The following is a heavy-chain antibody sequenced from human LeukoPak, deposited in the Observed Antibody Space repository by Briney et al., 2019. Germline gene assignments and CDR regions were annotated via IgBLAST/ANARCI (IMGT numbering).Heavy chain of an antibody. CDR1: GGSISSGGYY. CDR2: IYYSGST. D-gene: IGHD3-10*01. V-gene: IGHV4-31*03. J-gene: IGHJ6*04. CDR3: ARYYYGSGSYPDAYYYYGMDV. Sequence: SQTLSLTCTVSGGSISSGGYYGSWIRQHPGKGLEWIGYIYYSGSTYYNPSLKSRVTISVDTSKNQFSLRLSSVTAADTAVYYCARYYYGSGSYPDAYYYYGMDVWGKGTTVTVSS.